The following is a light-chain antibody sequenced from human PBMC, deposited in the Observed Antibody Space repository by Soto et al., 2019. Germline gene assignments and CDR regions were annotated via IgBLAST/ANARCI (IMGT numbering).Light chain of an antibody. J-gene: IGKJ2*01. CDR3: QQYNSYPYT. V-gene: IGKV1-5*01. CDR2: DAS. Sequence: DIQMTQSPSTVSASVGDGVTITCRASQSIRTWLAWYQQKPGKAPKLLIYDASTLESGVSSGFSGSGSATEFTLTISSLQPDDFATYYYQQYNSYPYTFGQGTKLEIK. CDR1: QSIRTW.